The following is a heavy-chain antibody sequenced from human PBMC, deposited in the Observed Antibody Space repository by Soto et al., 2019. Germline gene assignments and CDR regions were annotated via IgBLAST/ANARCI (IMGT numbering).Heavy chain of an antibody. D-gene: IGHD2-21*02. J-gene: IGHJ4*02. V-gene: IGHV1-18*01. CDR1: GYTFTNVG. CDR3: ASGVTPIDY. Sequence: QVQLVQSGAEVKKPGASVKVSCKASGYTFTNVGISWVLQAPGQGLEWMGWISAYNGNTNYAQNFQGRVTMTTDTSTSTAYMELRSLRSDDTSVYDCASGVTPIDYWGQGTLVTVSS. CDR2: ISAYNGNT.